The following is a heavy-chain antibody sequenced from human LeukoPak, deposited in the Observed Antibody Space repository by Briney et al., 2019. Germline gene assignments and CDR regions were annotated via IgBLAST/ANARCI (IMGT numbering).Heavy chain of an antibody. CDR1: GGSISSGGYS. V-gene: IGHV4-31*03. CDR3: ARASMIDAFDI. J-gene: IGHJ3*02. Sequence: SETLSLTCTVSGGSISSGGYSWSWIRQHPGKGLEWIGYIYYSGSTYYNPSLKSRVTISVDTSKNQFSLKLSSVTAADTAVYYCARASMIDAFDIWGQGTMVTVSS. CDR2: IYYSGST. D-gene: IGHD3-22*01.